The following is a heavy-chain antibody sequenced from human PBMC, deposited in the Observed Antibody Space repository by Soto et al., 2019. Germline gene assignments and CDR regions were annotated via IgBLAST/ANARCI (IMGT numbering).Heavy chain of an antibody. D-gene: IGHD5-12*01. CDR1: GGSISSSSYY. CDR3: AGGYGWFDP. Sequence: SETLSLTSPVSGGSISSSSYYWGWIRQPPGKGLEWIGSIYYSGSTYYNPSLKSRVTISVDTSKNQFSLKLSSVTAADTAVYYCAGGYGWFDPWGQGTLVTVSS. CDR2: IYYSGST. V-gene: IGHV4-39*01. J-gene: IGHJ5*02.